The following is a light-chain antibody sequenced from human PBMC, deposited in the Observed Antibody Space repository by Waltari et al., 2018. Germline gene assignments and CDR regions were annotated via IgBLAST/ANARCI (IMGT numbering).Light chain of an antibody. CDR1: SFRRNY. Sequence: SSEVTQDPHVSVALGQTVTIKSRGDSFRRNYASWYRQRPGQAPVLVLYGQERPSGIPDRFSGSTSGDTAYLTITGAQAGDEADYYCLSRDTPSTRVFGGGTRLTVV. CDR2: GQE. CDR3: LSRDTPSTRV. J-gene: IGLJ3*02. V-gene: IGLV3-19*01.